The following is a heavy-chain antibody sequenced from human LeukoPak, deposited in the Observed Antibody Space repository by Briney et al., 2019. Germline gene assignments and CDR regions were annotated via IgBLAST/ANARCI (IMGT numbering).Heavy chain of an antibody. Sequence: SETLSLTCAVYGGSFSGYYWSWIRQPPGKGLEWIGEINHSGSTNYNPSLKSRVTISVDTSKNQFSLKLRSVTAADTAVYYCARGREVGATTFDYWGQGTLVTVSS. CDR3: ARGREVGATTFDY. J-gene: IGHJ4*02. V-gene: IGHV4-34*01. CDR2: INHSGST. D-gene: IGHD1-26*01. CDR1: GGSFSGYY.